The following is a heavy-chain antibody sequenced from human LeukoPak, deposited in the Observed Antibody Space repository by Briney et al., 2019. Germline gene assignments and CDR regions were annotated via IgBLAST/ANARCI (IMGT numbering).Heavy chain of an antibody. CDR3: ARVLVVPDY. Sequence: SETLSLTCAVYGGSFSGYCWSWIRQPPGKGLEWIGEINHSGSTNYNPSLKSRVTISVDTSKNQFSLKLSSVTAADTAVYYCARVLVVPDYWGQGTLVTVSS. D-gene: IGHD2-15*01. CDR1: GGSFSGYC. J-gene: IGHJ4*02. CDR2: INHSGST. V-gene: IGHV4-34*01.